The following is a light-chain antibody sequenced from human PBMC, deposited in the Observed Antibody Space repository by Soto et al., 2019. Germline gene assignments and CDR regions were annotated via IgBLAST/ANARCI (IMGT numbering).Light chain of an antibody. Sequence: EVVLTQSPGTLSLSPGERATLSCRASQTVSSSHLAWYQQKPGQAPRLLIYGASDRGTDVPDRFSGSGSGTDFTLTISRLEPEDFAVYYCQHFGSSPPKYTFGQGTKLEIK. CDR2: GAS. CDR3: QHFGSSPPKYT. CDR1: QTVSSSH. V-gene: IGKV3-20*01. J-gene: IGKJ2*01.